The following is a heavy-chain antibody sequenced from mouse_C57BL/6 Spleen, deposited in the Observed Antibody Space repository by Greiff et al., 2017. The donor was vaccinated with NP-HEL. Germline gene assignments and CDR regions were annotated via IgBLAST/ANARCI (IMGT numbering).Heavy chain of an antibody. CDR2: ISSGGSYP. J-gene: IGHJ1*03. V-gene: IGHV5-6*01. Sequence: EVNLVESGGDLVKPGGSLKLSCAASGFTFSSYGMSWVRQTPDKRLEWVATISSGGSYPYYPDSVKGRFTISRDTAKNTLYLQMSSQKSEDTAMYYCARQDLKRYVDVWGTGTTVTVSS. CDR3: ARQDLKRYVDV. CDR1: GFTFSSYG.